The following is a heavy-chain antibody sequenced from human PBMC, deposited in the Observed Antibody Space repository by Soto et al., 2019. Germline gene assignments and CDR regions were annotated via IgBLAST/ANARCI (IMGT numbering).Heavy chain of an antibody. J-gene: IGHJ4*02. D-gene: IGHD1-26*01. CDR2: IYYSGST. Sequence: QVQLQESGPGLVKPSQTLSLTCTVSGGSISSGGYYWSWIRQHPGKGLEWIGYIYYSGSTYYNPSLKIRVTISVDSSKNQFSLKLSSVTAADTAVYYCSGIYSGSPGGTLRYWGQGTLVNVSS. CDR1: GGSISSGGYY. CDR3: SGIYSGSPGGTLRY. V-gene: IGHV4-31*03.